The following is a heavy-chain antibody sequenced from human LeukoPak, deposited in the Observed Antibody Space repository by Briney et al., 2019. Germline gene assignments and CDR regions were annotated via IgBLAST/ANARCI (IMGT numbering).Heavy chain of an antibody. J-gene: IGHJ4*02. V-gene: IGHV3-23*01. Sequence: GGSLRLSCAASGFTFSSYAMSWVRQAPGKGLEWVSAISGSGGSTYYADSMKGRFTISRDNSKDTLYLQMNSLRAEDTAVYYCAKDRDSSSWYDYFDYWGQGTLVTVSS. CDR1: GFTFSSYA. CDR2: ISGSGGST. CDR3: AKDRDSSSWYDYFDY. D-gene: IGHD6-13*01.